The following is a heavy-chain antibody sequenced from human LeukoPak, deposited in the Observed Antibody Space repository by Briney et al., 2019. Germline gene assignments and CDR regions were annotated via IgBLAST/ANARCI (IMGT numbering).Heavy chain of an antibody. Sequence: GGSLRLSCAASGFSFNEYNMNWVRQAPGKGPEWISYISGSGSPTYYADSVEGRFTISRDNTKNSLYLQMNSLRAEDTAVYYCVRDGGIFRVRMDVWGQGTTVTVSS. CDR3: VRDGGIFRVRMDV. CDR2: ISGSGSPT. CDR1: GFSFNEYN. D-gene: IGHD1-26*01. V-gene: IGHV3-48*04. J-gene: IGHJ6*02.